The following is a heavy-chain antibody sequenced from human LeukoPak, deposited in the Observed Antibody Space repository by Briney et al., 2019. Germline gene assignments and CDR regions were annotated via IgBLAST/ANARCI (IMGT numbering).Heavy chain of an antibody. V-gene: IGHV4-38-2*02. D-gene: IGHD2-2*01. Sequence: SETLILTCSVSGYSISSGNYWGCIRLPPGKGLQWIGSIYHSGSTYYNPSLKSRVTISVDTSKNQFSLKLSSVTAADTAVYYCAKGYCRGNSCYDDRGAFDYWGQGTLVTVSS. CDR3: AKGYCRGNSCYDDRGAFDY. CDR2: IYHSGST. CDR1: GYSISSGNY. J-gene: IGHJ4*02.